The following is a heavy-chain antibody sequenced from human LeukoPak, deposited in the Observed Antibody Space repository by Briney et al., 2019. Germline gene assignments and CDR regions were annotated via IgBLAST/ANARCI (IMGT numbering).Heavy chain of an antibody. J-gene: IGHJ3*02. D-gene: IGHD6-13*01. Sequence: GGSLRLSCAASGFTVSSNYMSWVRQAPGKGLEWVSVIYSGGSTYYADSVKGRFTISRDNSKNTLYLQMNSLRAEDTAVYYCAREYSSSWKNDAFDIWGQGTMVTVSS. CDR2: IYSGGST. CDR3: AREYSSSWKNDAFDI. V-gene: IGHV3-53*01. CDR1: GFTVSSNY.